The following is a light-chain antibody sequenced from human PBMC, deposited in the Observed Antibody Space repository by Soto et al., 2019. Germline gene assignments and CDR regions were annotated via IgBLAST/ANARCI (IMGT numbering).Light chain of an antibody. Sequence: IQLTQSPSSLSASVGDRVPITCRASQSISSYLNWYQQKPGKAPKLLIYAASSLQSGVPSRFSGSGSGTDFTLTISSLQPDDSATYYCQHYNDYSYTFGPGTKVDIK. V-gene: IGKV1-39*01. CDR2: AAS. CDR1: QSISSY. J-gene: IGKJ2*01. CDR3: QHYNDYSYT.